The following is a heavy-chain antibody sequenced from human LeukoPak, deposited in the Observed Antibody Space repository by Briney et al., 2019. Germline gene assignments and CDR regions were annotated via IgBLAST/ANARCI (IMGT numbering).Heavy chain of an antibody. V-gene: IGHV1-18*01. CDR2: ISAYNGNT. CDR3: ARKPLTYYDFWSGYYSERIRFDP. CDR1: GYTFTSYG. Sequence: ASVKVSCKASGYTFTSYGISWVRQAPGQGLEWMGWISAYNGNTNYAQKLQGRVTMTTDTSTSTAYMELRSLRSEDTAVYYCARKPLTYYDFWSGYYSERIRFDPWGQGTLVTVSS. D-gene: IGHD3-3*01. J-gene: IGHJ5*02.